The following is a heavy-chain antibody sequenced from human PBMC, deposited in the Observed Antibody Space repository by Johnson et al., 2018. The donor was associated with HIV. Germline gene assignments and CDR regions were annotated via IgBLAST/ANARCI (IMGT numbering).Heavy chain of an antibody. CDR1: GFTFSSYA. V-gene: IGHV3-30*04. CDR3: ARAIAAAGTVGVDAFDI. CDR2: ISYDGSNN. D-gene: IGHD6-13*01. Sequence: QVQLVESGGGVVQPGRSLRLSCAASGFTFSSYAMHWVRQAPGKGLEWVAVISYDGSNNYYADSVKGRFTISRDNAKNSLYLQMNSLRAEDTAVYYCARAIAAAGTVGVDAFDIWGQGTMVTVSS. J-gene: IGHJ3*02.